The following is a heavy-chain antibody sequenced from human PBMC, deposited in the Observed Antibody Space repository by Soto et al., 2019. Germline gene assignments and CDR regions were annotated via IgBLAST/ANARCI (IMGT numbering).Heavy chain of an antibody. CDR2: IWFDGVKE. CDR1: GFSFSTYA. J-gene: IGHJ6*02. Sequence: GGSLRLSCAVSGFSFSTYAMHWVRQAPGKGLEWLAIIWFDGVKEYYAESVRGRFTISIDNSKNTVFLQMDTVGAEDSALYYCTRPTFDVWGQGTTVTVSS. V-gene: IGHV3-33*01. CDR3: TRPTFDV.